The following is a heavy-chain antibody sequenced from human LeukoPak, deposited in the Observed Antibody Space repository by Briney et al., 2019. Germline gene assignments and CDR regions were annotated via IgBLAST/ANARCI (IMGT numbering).Heavy chain of an antibody. V-gene: IGHV4-31*03. CDR2: IYYSGST. D-gene: IGHD5-18*01. CDR1: GGSISSGGYY. Sequence: SETLSLTCTVSGGSISSGGYYWSWIRQHPGKGLEWIGYIYYSGSTYYNPSLKSRVTISVDTSKNQFSLKLSSVTAADTAVYYCAREGSYHPLDWFDPWGQGTLVTVSS. J-gene: IGHJ5*02. CDR3: AREGSYHPLDWFDP.